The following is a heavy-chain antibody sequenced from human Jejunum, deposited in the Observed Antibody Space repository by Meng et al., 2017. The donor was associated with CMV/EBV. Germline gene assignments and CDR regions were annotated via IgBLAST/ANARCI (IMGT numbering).Heavy chain of an antibody. V-gene: IGHV3-7*01. D-gene: IGHD2-2*01. J-gene: IGHJ2*01. CDR3: ARRPLGYCSTMSCQPFWYFEL. Sequence: WVRKAPGEGLEWVANINQDGSEKYYVGSAKGRFTISRDNAKNSMYLQMTSLRAEDAAVYYCARRPLGYCSTMSCQPFWYFELWGRGTLVTVSS. CDR2: INQDGSEK.